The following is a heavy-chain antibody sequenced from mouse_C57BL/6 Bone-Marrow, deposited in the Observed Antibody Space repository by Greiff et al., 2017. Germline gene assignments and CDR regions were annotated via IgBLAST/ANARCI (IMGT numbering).Heavy chain of an antibody. D-gene: IGHD1-1*01. CDR2: INPNNGGT. CDR3: ARYYGTLGYYAMDY. CDR1: GYTFTDYN. J-gene: IGHJ4*01. V-gene: IGHV1-22*01. Sequence: EVQLQQSGPELVKPGASVKMSCKASGYTFTDYNMHWVKQSHGKSLEWIGYINPNNGGTSYNQKFKGKATLTVNKSSSTAYMELRSLTSEDSAVYYCARYYGTLGYYAMDYWGQGTSVTVSS.